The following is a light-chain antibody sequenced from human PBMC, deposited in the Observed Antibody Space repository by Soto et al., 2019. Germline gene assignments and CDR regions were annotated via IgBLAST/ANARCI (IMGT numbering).Light chain of an antibody. CDR3: GSYAGSDTYV. Sequence: QSALTQPASVSGSPGQSIAISCTGSSSDVGIYNYVSWYQQHPGKVPKLIIYEVTNRPSGVSNRFSGSKSGNTASLTVSGLQAEDEADYYCGSYAGSDTYVFGTGTKVTVL. J-gene: IGLJ1*01. CDR1: SSDVGIYNY. V-gene: IGLV2-14*01. CDR2: EVT.